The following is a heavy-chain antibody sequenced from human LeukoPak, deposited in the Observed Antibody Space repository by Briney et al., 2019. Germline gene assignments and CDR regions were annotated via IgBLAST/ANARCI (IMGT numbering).Heavy chain of an antibody. Sequence: SGGSLRLSCAASGFTFSSYAMSWVRQAPGKGLEWVSGISGRGDSTYYADSVKGRFTISRDNSKNTVYLQMNRLRAGDTAVYYCAKEGAVVPTIPPLDYWGQGTLVTVSS. V-gene: IGHV3-23*01. CDR3: AKEGAVVPTIPPLDY. J-gene: IGHJ4*02. CDR2: ISGRGDST. D-gene: IGHD5-12*01. CDR1: GFTFSSYA.